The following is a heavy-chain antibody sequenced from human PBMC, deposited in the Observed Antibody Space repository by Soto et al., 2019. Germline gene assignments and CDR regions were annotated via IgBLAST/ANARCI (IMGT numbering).Heavy chain of an antibody. J-gene: IGHJ6*02. CDR3: ARVNELELMVYGGRDYYYGMDV. Sequence: SETLSLTCAVSGGSISSSNWWSWVRQPPGKGLEWIGEIYHSGSTNYNPSLKSRVTISVDKSKNQFSLKLSSVTAADTAVYYCARVNELELMVYGGRDYYYGMDVWGQGTTVTVSS. CDR2: IYHSGST. V-gene: IGHV4-4*02. CDR1: GGSISSSNW. D-gene: IGHD2-8*01.